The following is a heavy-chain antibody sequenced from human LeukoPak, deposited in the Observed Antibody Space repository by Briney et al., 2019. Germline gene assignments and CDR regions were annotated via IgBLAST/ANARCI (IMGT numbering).Heavy chain of an antibody. V-gene: IGHV1-18*01. J-gene: IGHJ4*02. CDR2: ISAYNDNA. Sequence: ASVKVSSKASGYSFTHYGISWVRQAPGQGLEWMGWISAYNDNAHYAQGLEGRVAMTSETSTRTAYMELRSLRSDDTAMYYCARSTLGIEFDYWGQGSLVTVSS. CDR3: ARSTLGIEFDY. D-gene: IGHD3-16*01. CDR1: GYSFTHYG.